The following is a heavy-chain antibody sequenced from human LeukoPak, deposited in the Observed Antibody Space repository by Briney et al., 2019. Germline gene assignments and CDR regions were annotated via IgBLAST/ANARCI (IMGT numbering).Heavy chain of an antibody. Sequence: SETLSLACTVSDSSITSTYYWAWFRQPPGKGLEWIATVFRLQTVRTFNNPSLGSRVTMSLDPSHNQFSLNLTSVTAADTALYFCARVLHAPYLIDSWGQGTLVTVSS. D-gene: IGHD2-8*01. CDR1: DSSITSTYY. V-gene: IGHV4-38-2*02. CDR3: ARVLHAPYLIDS. J-gene: IGHJ4*02. CDR2: VFRLQTVRT.